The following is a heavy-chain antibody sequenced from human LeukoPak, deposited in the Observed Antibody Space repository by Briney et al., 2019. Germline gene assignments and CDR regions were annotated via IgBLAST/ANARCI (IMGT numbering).Heavy chain of an antibody. CDR3: ARDGPPPRYYYMDV. Sequence: ASVKVSCKASGGTFSSYAISWVRQAPGQGLEWMGGIIPIFGTANYAQKFQGRVTITADESTSTAYMELSSLRSEDTAVYYCARDGPPPRYYYMDVWGKGTTVTVSS. CDR1: GGTFSSYA. J-gene: IGHJ6*03. V-gene: IGHV1-69*13. CDR2: IIPIFGTA. D-gene: IGHD3/OR15-3a*01.